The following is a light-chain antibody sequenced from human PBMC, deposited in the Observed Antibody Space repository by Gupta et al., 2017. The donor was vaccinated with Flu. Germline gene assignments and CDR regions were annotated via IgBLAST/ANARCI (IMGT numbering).Light chain of an antibody. V-gene: IGKV1-5*03. CDR3: QEYNDYWA. J-gene: IGKJ1*01. CDR1: QSISSW. Sequence: VGDRVTITCRASQSISSWLSWYQQKPGKAPKLLIYKASILESGVPSRFSGSGFGTEFTLTISRLQPDDFATYYCQEYNDYWAFGQGTKVEIK. CDR2: KAS.